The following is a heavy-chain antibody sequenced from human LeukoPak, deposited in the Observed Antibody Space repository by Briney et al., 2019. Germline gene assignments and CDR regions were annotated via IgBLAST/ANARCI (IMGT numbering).Heavy chain of an antibody. J-gene: IGHJ5*02. CDR3: ARDRGSTTARGVPSWFDP. CDR2: IVPSGVT. V-gene: IGHV4-61*02. Sequence: SETLSLTCTVSGDSVSNDVYYWTWIRQPAGKGLEWIGRIVPSGVTRYNPSFEGRLTTSVDAAKNQFSLKLTSMTAADTAVYYCARDRGSTTARGVPSWFDPWGQGTLVTVSS. CDR1: GDSVSNDVYY. D-gene: IGHD3-10*01.